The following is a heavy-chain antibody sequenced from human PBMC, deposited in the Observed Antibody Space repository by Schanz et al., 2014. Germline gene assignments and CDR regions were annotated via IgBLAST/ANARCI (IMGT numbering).Heavy chain of an antibody. Sequence: PGGSLRLSCAASGFTFSDYYMSWIRQAPGKGLEWVSAINTGVNTYYADSVRGRFTMSRDNSKNTLYLQMNSLRAGDAAVYYCARGLIAAAGGAFDYWGQGTLVAVSA. D-gene: IGHD6-13*01. V-gene: IGHV3-53*01. J-gene: IGHJ4*02. CDR3: ARGLIAAAGGAFDY. CDR1: GFTFSDYY. CDR2: INTGVNT.